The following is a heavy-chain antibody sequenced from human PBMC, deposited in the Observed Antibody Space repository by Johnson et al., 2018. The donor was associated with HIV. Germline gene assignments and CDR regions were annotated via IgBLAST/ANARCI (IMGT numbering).Heavy chain of an antibody. J-gene: IGHJ3*02. CDR3: ARSDITMVRGGAFDI. D-gene: IGHD3-10*01. Sequence: VQLVESGGDLVQTGGSLRLSCAASGFTFSNYWMTWVRQAPGKGLEWVANIKQDGREKYYVDSVKGRLTISRDNAKNSLYLQMNSLRAEDTAVYYYARSDITMVRGGAFDIWGQGTMVTVSS. CDR1: GFTFSNYW. V-gene: IGHV3-7*02. CDR2: IKQDGREK.